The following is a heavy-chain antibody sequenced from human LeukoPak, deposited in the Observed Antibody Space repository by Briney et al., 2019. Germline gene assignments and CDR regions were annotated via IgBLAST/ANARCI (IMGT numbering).Heavy chain of an antibody. CDR1: GYTFTGYY. CDR2: INPNSGGT. Sequence: SVQVSCKASGYTFTGYYMHWVRQAPGQGVAWMGWINPNSGGTNYAQKLQDRVTMTRDTSISTAYMELSRLRSDDTAVYYGARDQRVTIFGVDHMDVWGKGTTVTVSS. V-gene: IGHV1-2*02. CDR3: ARDQRVTIFGVDHMDV. J-gene: IGHJ6*03. D-gene: IGHD3-3*01.